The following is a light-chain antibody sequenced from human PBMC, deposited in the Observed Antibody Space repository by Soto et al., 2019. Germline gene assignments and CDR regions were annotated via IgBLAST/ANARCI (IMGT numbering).Light chain of an antibody. CDR3: QQLKTYPYT. CDR1: QDINKF. Sequence: IQLTQSPSSLSASVGDRVTLTCRASQDINKFLAWFQQTPGKAPKLLVYSASTLHSGVASRFSGSGSGTDFALTISSLQPEDFATYYCQQLKTYPYTFGQGTRLDIK. CDR2: SAS. V-gene: IGKV1-9*01. J-gene: IGKJ2*01.